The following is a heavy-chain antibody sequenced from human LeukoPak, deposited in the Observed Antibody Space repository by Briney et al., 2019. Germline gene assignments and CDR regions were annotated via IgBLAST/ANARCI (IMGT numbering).Heavy chain of an antibody. CDR1: GGTFSSYA. V-gene: IGHV1-69*13. Sequence: GASVKVSCKASGGTFSSYAISWVRQAPGQGLEWMGGIIPISGTANYAQKFQGRVTITADESTSTAYMELSSLRSEDTAVYYCARVDYRWEHALHYPTHWGQGTLVTVSS. D-gene: IGHD1/OR15-1a*01. CDR2: IIPISGTA. CDR3: ARVDYRWEHALHYPTH. J-gene: IGHJ4*02.